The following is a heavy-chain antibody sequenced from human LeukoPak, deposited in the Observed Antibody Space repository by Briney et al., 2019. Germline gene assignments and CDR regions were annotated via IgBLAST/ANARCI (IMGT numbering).Heavy chain of an antibody. V-gene: IGHV4-39*01. CDR3: ARRQLQRWLVSYYFDY. CDR2: IYYSGST. D-gene: IGHD6-19*01. CDR1: GGSISSSSYY. J-gene: IGHJ4*02. Sequence: PSETLSLTCTVSGGSISSSSYYWGWIRQPPGKGLEWIGSIYYSGSTYYNPSLKSRVTISVDTSKNQFSLKLSSVTAADTAVYYCARRQLQRWLVSYYFDYWGQGTLVTVSS.